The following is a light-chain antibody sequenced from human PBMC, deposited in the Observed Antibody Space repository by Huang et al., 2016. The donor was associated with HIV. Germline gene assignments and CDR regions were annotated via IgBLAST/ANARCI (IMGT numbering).Light chain of an antibody. V-gene: IGKV4-1*01. J-gene: IGKJ1*01. Sequence: DIVMTQSPDSMTVSLGQGATINCKSSQSVLHTSNNNNYLAWYQQKPGQPPKLLIYGRTTRESRGPDRLSGSGCGTDFTLTITGRQAEDVAIYFCQQYYSTPQTFGQGTKVEIK. CDR2: GRT. CDR1: QSVLHTSNNNNY. CDR3: QQYYSTPQT.